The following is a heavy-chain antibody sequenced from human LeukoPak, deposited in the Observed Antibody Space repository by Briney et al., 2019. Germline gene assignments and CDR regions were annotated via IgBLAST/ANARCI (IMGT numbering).Heavy chain of an antibody. V-gene: IGHV4-34*01. D-gene: IGHD3-22*01. CDR1: GGSFSGYY. J-gene: IGHJ4*02. CDR2: INHSGST. Sequence: SETLSLTCAAYGGSFSGYYWSWIRQPPGKGLEWIGEINHSGSTNYNPSLKSRVTISVDTSKNQFSLKLSSVTAADTAVYFCARGPPTDFYDRSGFYYVFDYWGQGTLVTVSS. CDR3: ARGPPTDFYDRSGFYYVFDY.